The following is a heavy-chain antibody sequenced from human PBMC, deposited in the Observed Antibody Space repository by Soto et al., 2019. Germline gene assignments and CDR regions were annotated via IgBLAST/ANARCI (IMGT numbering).Heavy chain of an antibody. J-gene: IGHJ4*02. D-gene: IGHD4-17*01. Sequence: QVQLVQSGAEVKKPGASVKVSCKASGYTFTSYGISWVRQAPGQGLEWMGWISAYNGNTNYAQKLQGRVTMTTDTSTSTGYMELRSLRSDDTAVYYCARDGTKKGQYGDYPYYWGQGTLVTVSS. CDR2: ISAYNGNT. CDR1: GYTFTSYG. V-gene: IGHV1-18*01. CDR3: ARDGTKKGQYGDYPYY.